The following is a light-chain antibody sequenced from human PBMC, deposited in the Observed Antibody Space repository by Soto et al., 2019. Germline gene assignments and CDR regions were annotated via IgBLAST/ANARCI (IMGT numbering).Light chain of an antibody. CDR1: QSISSW. Sequence: DIQMTQSPSTLSASVGDRVSITCRASQSISSWLAWYQQIPGKAPKLLIYKASTLESGVPSRFSGSGSGTEFTLTISSLQPDDFATYYCQHYISYSGTFGPGTKVDIK. CDR2: KAS. CDR3: QHYISYSGT. J-gene: IGKJ3*01. V-gene: IGKV1-5*03.